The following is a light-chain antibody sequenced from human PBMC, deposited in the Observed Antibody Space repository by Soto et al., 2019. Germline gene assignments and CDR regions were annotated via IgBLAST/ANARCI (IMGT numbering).Light chain of an antibody. CDR2: SAS. Sequence: DIQLTQSPSSLSASVGDRVTITCRASQGISNYLNWYQQKPGKAPKLLISSASSLQSAVPSRFSGSGSGTNFTLTITSLQPEDFATYYCQQSYSTPWTFGQGTKVDIK. V-gene: IGKV1-39*01. CDR3: QQSYSTPWT. CDR1: QGISNY. J-gene: IGKJ1*01.